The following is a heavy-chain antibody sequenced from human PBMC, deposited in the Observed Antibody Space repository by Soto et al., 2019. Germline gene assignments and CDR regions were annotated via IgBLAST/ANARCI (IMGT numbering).Heavy chain of an antibody. CDR2: IRYDGVNQ. CDR3: ARDQGEIVAATTDNNGLSNRLDS. J-gene: IGHJ5*01. D-gene: IGHD5-12*01. V-gene: IGHV3-33*01. Sequence: QVKVVESGGGVVQPGRSLRLSCAASGFTFSNYGMHWVRQAPGKGLEWLAAIRYDGVNQHYADSVKGRFSTSRDNSKNTAHLQINSLRAEDTAVYYCARDQGEIVAATTDNNGLSNRLDSWGQGTLVTVSS. CDR1: GFTFSNYG.